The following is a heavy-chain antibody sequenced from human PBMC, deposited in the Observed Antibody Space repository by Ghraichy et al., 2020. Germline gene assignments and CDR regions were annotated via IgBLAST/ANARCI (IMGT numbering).Heavy chain of an antibody. D-gene: IGHD2-2*01. Sequence: SETLSLTCTVSGGSISSSSYYWGWIRQPPGKGLEWIGSIYYSGSTYYNPSLKSRVTISVDTSKNQFSLKLSPVTAADTAVYYCAGGVRPGDIVVVPAAVGPRYYFDYWGQGTLVTVSS. V-gene: IGHV4-39*07. CDR1: GGSISSSSYY. CDR3: AGGVRPGDIVVVPAAVGPRYYFDY. J-gene: IGHJ4*02. CDR2: IYYSGST.